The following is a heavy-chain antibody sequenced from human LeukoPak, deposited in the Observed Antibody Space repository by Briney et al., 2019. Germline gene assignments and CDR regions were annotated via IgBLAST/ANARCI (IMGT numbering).Heavy chain of an antibody. Sequence: NPAETLSLTCTVSGGSISSYYWSWIRQPPGKGLEWIGEINHSGSTNYNPSLKSRVTISVDTPKNQFSLKLSSVTAADTAVYYCAREKIGTGTVLGKDYYYMDVWGKGTTVTVSS. CDR1: GGSISSYY. V-gene: IGHV4-34*01. CDR3: AREKIGTGTVLGKDYYYMDV. D-gene: IGHD3-16*01. CDR2: INHSGST. J-gene: IGHJ6*03.